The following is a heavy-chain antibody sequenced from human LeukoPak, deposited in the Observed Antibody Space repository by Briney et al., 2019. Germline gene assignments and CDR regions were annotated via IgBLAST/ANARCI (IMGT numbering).Heavy chain of an antibody. J-gene: IGHJ5*02. D-gene: IGHD1-1*01. CDR2: IYYSGST. CDR3: ARDPLPLYHNPTYWFDP. Sequence: SETLSLTCTVSGGSISSSSYYWGWIRQPPGKGLEWIGSIYYSGSTYYNPSLKSRVTISVDTSKNQFSLKLSSVTAADTAVYYCARDPLPLYHNPTYWFDPWGQGTLVTVSS. V-gene: IGHV4-39*07. CDR1: GGSISSSSYY.